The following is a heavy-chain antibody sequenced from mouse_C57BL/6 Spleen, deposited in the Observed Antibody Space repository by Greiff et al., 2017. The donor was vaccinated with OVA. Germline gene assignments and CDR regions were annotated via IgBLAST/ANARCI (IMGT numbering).Heavy chain of an antibody. J-gene: IGHJ4*01. Sequence: DVQLQESGPGLVKPSPSLSLTCSVTGYSITSGYYWYWIRQFPENKLEWMGYISYDGSNNYNPSLKNRISITRDTSKNQFFLKLNSVTTEDTATYYCARGDYDGYAMDYWGQGTSVTVSS. CDR2: ISYDGSN. D-gene: IGHD2-4*01. V-gene: IGHV3-6*01. CDR3: ARGDYDGYAMDY. CDR1: GYSITSGYY.